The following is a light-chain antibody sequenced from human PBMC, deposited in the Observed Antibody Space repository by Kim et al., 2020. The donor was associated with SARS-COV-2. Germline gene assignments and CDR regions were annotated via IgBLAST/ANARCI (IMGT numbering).Light chain of an antibody. V-gene: IGKV1-5*03. Sequence: LSASVGDRVIITCRASQSNSMWLAWYQQKPGKAPKLLISKASSLQSGVPSRFSGSGSGTEFTLTISSLQSDDFGTYYCQQYDNYFGQGTKLEI. J-gene: IGKJ2*01. CDR2: KAS. CDR1: QSNSMW. CDR3: QQYDNY.